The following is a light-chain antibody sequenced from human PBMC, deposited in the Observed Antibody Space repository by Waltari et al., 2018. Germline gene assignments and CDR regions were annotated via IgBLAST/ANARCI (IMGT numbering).Light chain of an antibody. Sequence: DIQMTQSPSSLSASVGDKVTIACRASQSISSYVKWFQQKPGKAPKLLIYAATSLQSGVPSRFSGSGAGTDFTLTISTLQPEDFATYYCQQIFSTPHTFGQGTNLEIK. CDR1: QSISSY. J-gene: IGKJ2*01. V-gene: IGKV1-39*01. CDR3: QQIFSTPHT. CDR2: AAT.